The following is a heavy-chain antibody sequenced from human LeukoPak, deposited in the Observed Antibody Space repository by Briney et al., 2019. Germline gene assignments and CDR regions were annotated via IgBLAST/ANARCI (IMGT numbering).Heavy chain of an antibody. CDR3: ARDFSSSNHYDSSGYPDY. CDR2: ISSSSSYI. D-gene: IGHD3-22*01. J-gene: IGHJ4*02. V-gene: IGHV3-21*01. CDR1: GFTFSSYS. Sequence: GGSLRLSCAASGFTFSSYSMNWVRQAPGKGLEWVSSISSSSSYIYYADSGKGRFTISRDNAKNSLYLQMNSLRAEDTAVYYCARDFSSSNHYDSSGYPDYWGQGTLVTVSS.